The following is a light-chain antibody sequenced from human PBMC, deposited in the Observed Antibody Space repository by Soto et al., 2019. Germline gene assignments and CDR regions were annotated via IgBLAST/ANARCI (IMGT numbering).Light chain of an antibody. V-gene: IGKV1-39*01. CDR2: DAS. CDR3: QQSYGTPIT. J-gene: IGKJ5*01. Sequence: DIQMPQSPSTLSASVGDRVTITCRASQGISGWLAWYQQKAGKAPRLLIFDASSLMSGVPSRFSGSGYGTDFTLTITSLQPEDFATYYCQQSYGTPITFGQGTRLEI. CDR1: QGISGW.